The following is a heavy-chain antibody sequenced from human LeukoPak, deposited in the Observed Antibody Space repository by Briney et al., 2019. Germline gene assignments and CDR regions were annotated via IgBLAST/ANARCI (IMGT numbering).Heavy chain of an antibody. CDR2: INSDGSST. Sequence: GGSLRLSCAASGSTFSSYSMNWVRQAPGKGLVWVSRINSDGSSTSYADSVKGRLTISRDNAKNTLYLQMNSLRDEDTAVYYCAKGGRNVIDYWGQGTLVTVSS. J-gene: IGHJ4*02. V-gene: IGHV3-74*01. D-gene: IGHD1-26*01. CDR3: AKGGRNVIDY. CDR1: GSTFSSYS.